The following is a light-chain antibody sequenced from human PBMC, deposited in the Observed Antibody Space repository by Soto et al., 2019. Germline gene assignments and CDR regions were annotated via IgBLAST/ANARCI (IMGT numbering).Light chain of an antibody. CDR2: LEGSGSY. CDR3: ETWDINTQV. J-gene: IGLJ2*01. V-gene: IGLV4-60*02. Sequence: QLVLTQSSSASASLGSSVKLTCTLSSGHSSYIIAWHQQQPGKAPRYLMKLEGSGSYNKGSGVPDRFSGSSSGADRYLTIPNLQFEDEADYYCETWDINTQVFGGGTKLTVL. CDR1: SGHSSYI.